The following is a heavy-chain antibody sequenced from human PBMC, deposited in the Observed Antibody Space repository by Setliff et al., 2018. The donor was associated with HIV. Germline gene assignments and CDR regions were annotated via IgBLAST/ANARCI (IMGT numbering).Heavy chain of an antibody. J-gene: IGHJ3*02. D-gene: IGHD5-18*01. CDR2: ISAVNGST. CDR3: ARGPWIQLWSSELDAFDI. Sequence: ASVKVSCKTSGYTFSRYGISWVRQAPGQGLEWMGWISAVNGSTTYAQKFLGRVTLTRDTSTSTVYMELSSLRSEDTAVYYCARGPWIQLWSSELDAFDIWGQGTMVTVSS. V-gene: IGHV1-18*01. CDR1: GYTFSRYG.